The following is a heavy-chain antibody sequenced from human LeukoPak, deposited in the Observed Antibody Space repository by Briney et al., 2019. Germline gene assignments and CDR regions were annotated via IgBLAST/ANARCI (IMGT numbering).Heavy chain of an antibody. D-gene: IGHD3-3*01. J-gene: IGHJ4*02. Sequence: GGSLRLSCAASGFTFRSYGMHWVRQAPGKGLEWVAVIWYDESKKYHADSVKGRFTISRDVSKNTLYLQMNSLRAEDTAVYYCARDGGIGLDYWGQGTLVTVSS. V-gene: IGHV3-33*01. CDR1: GFTFRSYG. CDR3: ARDGGIGLDY. CDR2: IWYDESKK.